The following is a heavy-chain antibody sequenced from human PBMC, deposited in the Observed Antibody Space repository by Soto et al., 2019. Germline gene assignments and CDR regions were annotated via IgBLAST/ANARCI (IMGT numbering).Heavy chain of an antibody. Sequence: GGSLRLSCAASGFIFTSYWMNWVRQAPGKGLEWVANIKQDGSEKYYVDSVKGRFTISRDNAKNSLYLQMNSLRAEDTAVYYCARDVAVAGNWFDPWGQGTLVTGSS. V-gene: IGHV3-7*03. D-gene: IGHD6-19*01. J-gene: IGHJ5*02. CDR2: IKQDGSEK. CDR1: GFIFTSYW. CDR3: ARDVAVAGNWFDP.